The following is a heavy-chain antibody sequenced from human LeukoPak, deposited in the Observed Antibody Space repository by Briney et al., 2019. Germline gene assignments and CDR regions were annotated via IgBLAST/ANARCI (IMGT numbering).Heavy chain of an antibody. CDR1: GFTFSTYS. V-gene: IGHV3-21*01. J-gene: IGHJ4*02. CDR3: ARGAYYYED. D-gene: IGHD3-22*01. CDR2: ISSSNSYI. Sequence: KPGGSLRLSCAASGFTFSTYSMNWVRQAPGKGLEWVSSISSSNSYIYYADSMKGRLTISRDNAKNSLYLQMNSLRAEDTAVYYCARGAYYYEDWGQGTLVTVSS.